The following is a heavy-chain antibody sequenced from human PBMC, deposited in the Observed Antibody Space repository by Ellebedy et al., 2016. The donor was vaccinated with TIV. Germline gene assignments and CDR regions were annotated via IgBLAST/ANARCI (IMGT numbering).Heavy chain of an antibody. V-gene: IGHV4-34*01. CDR1: GGSFSGYY. Sequence: SETLSLTXAVYGGSFSGYYWSWIRQPPGKGLEWIGEINHSGSTNYNPSLKSRVTISVDTSKNQFSLKLSSVTAADTAVYYCARVMGYCSSTSCYSGRYYYGMDVWGQGTTVTVSS. J-gene: IGHJ6*02. CDR2: INHSGST. D-gene: IGHD2-2*01. CDR3: ARVMGYCSSTSCYSGRYYYGMDV.